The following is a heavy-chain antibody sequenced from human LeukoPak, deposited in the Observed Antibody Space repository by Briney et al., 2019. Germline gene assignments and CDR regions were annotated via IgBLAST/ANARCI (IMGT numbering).Heavy chain of an antibody. J-gene: IGHJ4*02. CDR2: IKTKTDGGEI. Sequence: GGSLRLSCAASGFTFSNAWMNWVRQAPGKGLEWVGRIKTKTDGGEIDYAAPVKGRFTISRDDSKNTLYLQMNSLKTEDTAVYYCSTSDTAMVNYFDYWGQGTLVTVSS. CDR3: STSDTAMVNYFDY. D-gene: IGHD5-18*01. V-gene: IGHV3-15*01. CDR1: GFTFSNAW.